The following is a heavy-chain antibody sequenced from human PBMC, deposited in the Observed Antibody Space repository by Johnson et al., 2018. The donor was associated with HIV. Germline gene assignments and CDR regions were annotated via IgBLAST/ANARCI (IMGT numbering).Heavy chain of an antibody. CDR1: GFTFSVYW. J-gene: IGHJ3*02. V-gene: IGHV3-7*05. D-gene: IGHD3-3*01. CDR2: IKQDGSEK. Sequence: MLLVESGGGLVQPGGSLRLSCAASGFTFSVYWMSWVHQAPGKGLEWVANIKQDGSEKYYVDSVKGRFTISRDNAKNSLYLQMNSLKTEDTAVYYCTTAGGRDTIFGVANDAFDIWGQGTMVTVSS. CDR3: TTAGGRDTIFGVANDAFDI.